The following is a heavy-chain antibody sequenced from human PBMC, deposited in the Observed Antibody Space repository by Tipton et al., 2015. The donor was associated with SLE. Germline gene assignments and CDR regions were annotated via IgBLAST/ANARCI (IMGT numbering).Heavy chain of an antibody. CDR2: INHSGST. V-gene: IGHV4-34*01. D-gene: IGHD1-20*01. CDR1: GGSFSGYY. Sequence: TLSLTCAVYGGSFSGYYWSWIRQPPGKGLEWIGEINHSGSTNHNPSLKSRVTISVDTFKNQFSLKLSSVTAADTAVYYCARARSLITGTTGGTFDYWGQGTLVTVSS. J-gene: IGHJ4*02. CDR3: ARARSLITGTTGGTFDY.